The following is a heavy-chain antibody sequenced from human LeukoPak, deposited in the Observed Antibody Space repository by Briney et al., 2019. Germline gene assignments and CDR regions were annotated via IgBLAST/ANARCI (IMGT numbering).Heavy chain of an antibody. V-gene: IGHV4-34*01. D-gene: IGHD2-21*01. J-gene: IGHJ6*04. CDR3: ASGLVIFFDPVHYYYGMDV. CDR2: ISHSGST. CDR1: GGSVSEYH. Sequence: SETLSLTCAVYGGSVSEYHWNWVRQAPGKGLEWIGEISHSGSTDYNPSLRSRVTISADTSKKQFSLTLTSVTAADTGVYYCASGLVIFFDPVHYYYGMDVWGTGTTVTVSS.